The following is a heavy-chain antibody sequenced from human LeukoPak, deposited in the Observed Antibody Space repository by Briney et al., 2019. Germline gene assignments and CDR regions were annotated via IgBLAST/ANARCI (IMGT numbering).Heavy chain of an antibody. D-gene: IGHD2-2*01. CDR2: IYTSGST. CDR3: ARDLVYCSSTSCYVKLFDY. Sequence: PSETLSLTCTVSGGSISNANYYWSWIRQPAGKGLEWIGRIYTSGSTNYNPSLKSRVTISVDTSKNQFSLKLSSVTAADTAVYYCARDLVYCSSTSCYVKLFDYWGQGTLVTVSS. J-gene: IGHJ4*02. V-gene: IGHV4-61*02. CDR1: GGSISNANYY.